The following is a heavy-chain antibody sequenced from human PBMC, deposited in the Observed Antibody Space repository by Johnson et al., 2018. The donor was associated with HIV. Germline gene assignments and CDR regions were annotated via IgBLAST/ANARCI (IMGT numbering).Heavy chain of an antibody. CDR1: GFSVSASY. J-gene: IGHJ3*02. CDR2: IYRGGAT. D-gene: IGHD5-18*01. Sequence: VQLVESGGGLVQPGGSLRLSCAASGFSVSASYMSWLRQAPGKALEWVSVIYRGGATYYAASVQGRFTVSRDNSKNTLYLQINSLRPEDTAVHYCARLPSGYSRDDLDIWGPGTMVTVSS. CDR3: ARLPSGYSRDDLDI. V-gene: IGHV3-66*04.